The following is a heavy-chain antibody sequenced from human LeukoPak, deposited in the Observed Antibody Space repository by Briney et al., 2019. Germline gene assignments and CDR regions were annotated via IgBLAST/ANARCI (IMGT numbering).Heavy chain of an antibody. CDR2: FDPEDGET. J-gene: IGHJ3*02. Sequence: ASEKVSCKVSGYTLTELSMHWVRQAPGKGLEWMGGFDPEDGETIYAQKFQGRVTMTEDTSTDTAYMELSSLRSEDTAVYYCATGRYSSGWPYEGAFDIWGQGTMVTVSS. CDR1: GYTLTELS. V-gene: IGHV1-24*01. D-gene: IGHD6-19*01. CDR3: ATGRYSSGWPYEGAFDI.